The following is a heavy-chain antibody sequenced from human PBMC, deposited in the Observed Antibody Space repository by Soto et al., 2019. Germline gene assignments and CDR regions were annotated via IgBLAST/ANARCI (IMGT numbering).Heavy chain of an antibody. Sequence: QVQLQQWGAGLLKPSETLSLTCAAYGGSFSGYYWSWIRQPPGKGLEWIGDINHSGSTNYNPSLKSRGTISVDTSKNQCSLKLSSVTAADTAVYYCARSRVSGGRRCCSDIWGQGTMVTVSS. CDR1: GGSFSGYY. V-gene: IGHV4-34*01. CDR3: ARSRVSGGRRCCSDI. D-gene: IGHD1-26*01. J-gene: IGHJ3*02. CDR2: INHSGST.